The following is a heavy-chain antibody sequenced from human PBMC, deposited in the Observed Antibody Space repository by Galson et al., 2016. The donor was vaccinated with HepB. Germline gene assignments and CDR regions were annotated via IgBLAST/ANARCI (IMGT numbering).Heavy chain of an antibody. D-gene: IGHD1-26*01. J-gene: IGHJ4*02. CDR1: GYTFTSHY. V-gene: IGHV1-46*01. CDR2: INPNSGST. Sequence: SVKVSCKASGYTFTSHYIHWVRQAPGQGLEWMGIINPNSGSTSYAQKFQGRVTMTSDMVTSSVNMELSSLTSDDTAVYYCARGGGGSQYLDYWGQGTLVIVSS. CDR3: ARGGGGSQYLDY.